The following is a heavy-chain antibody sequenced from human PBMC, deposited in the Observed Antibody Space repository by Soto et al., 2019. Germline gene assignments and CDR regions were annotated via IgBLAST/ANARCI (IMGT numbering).Heavy chain of an antibody. CDR3: ARDPGIEAAGRFHWFDP. V-gene: IGHV4-31*03. J-gene: IGHJ5*02. Sequence: SETLSLTCTVSGGSISSGGYYWSWIRQHPGKGLEWIGYIYYSGSTYYNPSLKSRVTISVDTSKNQFSLKLSSVTAADTAVYYCARDPGIEAAGRFHWFDPWGQGTLVTVSS. CDR1: GGSISSGGYY. D-gene: IGHD6-13*01. CDR2: IYYSGST.